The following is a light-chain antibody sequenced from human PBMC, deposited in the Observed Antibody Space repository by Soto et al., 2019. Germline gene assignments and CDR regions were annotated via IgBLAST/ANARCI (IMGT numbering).Light chain of an antibody. J-gene: IGKJ5*01. Sequence: EIVMTQSPATLSVSPGERATLSCRASQSLGGNLAWYQQKPGQAPRLLIHGASTRATGIPARFSGGGSGTDFTLTISSLQSEDFAVYYCQQYKSWPPITFGQGTRLEIK. CDR2: GAS. CDR3: QQYKSWPPIT. CDR1: QSLGGN. V-gene: IGKV3-15*01.